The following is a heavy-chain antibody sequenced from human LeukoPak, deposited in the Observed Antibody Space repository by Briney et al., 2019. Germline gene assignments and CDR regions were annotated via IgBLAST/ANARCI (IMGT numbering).Heavy chain of an antibody. D-gene: IGHD1-26*01. Sequence: SETLSLTCAVYGGSFSGYYWSWIRPPPGKGLEWIGEINHSGSTNYNPSLKSRVTISVDTSKNQFSLKLSSVTAADTAVYYCARVWRWYSGNNFDYWGQGTLVTVSS. J-gene: IGHJ4*02. CDR1: GGSFSGYY. CDR3: ARVWRWYSGNNFDY. V-gene: IGHV4-34*01. CDR2: INHSGST.